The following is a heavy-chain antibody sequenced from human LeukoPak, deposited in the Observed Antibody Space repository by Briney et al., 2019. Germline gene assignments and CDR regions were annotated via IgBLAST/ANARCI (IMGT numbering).Heavy chain of an antibody. J-gene: IGHJ6*02. D-gene: IGHD5-18*01. CDR2: IWYDGSNK. Sequence: GGSLRLSCAASGFTFSSYGMHWVRQAPGKGLEWVAVIWYDGSNKYYADSVKGRFTISRDNSKNTLYLQMNSLRAEDTAVYYCARDQVADRYGPPTYGMDVWGQGTTVTVSS. V-gene: IGHV3-33*01. CDR1: GFTFSSYG. CDR3: ARDQVADRYGPPTYGMDV.